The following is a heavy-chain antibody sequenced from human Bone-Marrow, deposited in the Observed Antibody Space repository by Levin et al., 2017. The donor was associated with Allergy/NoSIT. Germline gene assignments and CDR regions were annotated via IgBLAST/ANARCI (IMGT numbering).Heavy chain of an antibody. CDR1: GGSISSGDYY. Sequence: SETLSLTCTVSGGSISSGDYYWSWIRQPPGKGLEWIGYISYIGATYYHSALQSRLMITRDTSKNQFALTLSSVTAADTAVYYCARQDLWAGDPFDYWGQGTLVTVSS. D-gene: IGHD3-16*01. CDR3: ARQDLWAGDPFDY. CDR2: ISYIGAT. V-gene: IGHV4-30-4*01. J-gene: IGHJ4*02.